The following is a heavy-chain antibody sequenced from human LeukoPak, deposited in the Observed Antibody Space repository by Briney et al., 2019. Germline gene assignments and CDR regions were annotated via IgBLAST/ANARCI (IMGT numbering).Heavy chain of an antibody. V-gene: IGHV1-24*01. CDR2: FDPEDGET. CDR3: ATDPWGSGSYYSFR. CDR1: GYTLTELS. Sequence: GASVKVSCKVSGYTLTELSMHWVRQAPGKGLEWMGGFDPEDGETIYAQKFQGRVTMTEDTSTDTAYMELSSLRSEDTAVYYCATDPWGSGSYYSFRWGQGTLVPVSS. J-gene: IGHJ4*02. D-gene: IGHD3-10*01.